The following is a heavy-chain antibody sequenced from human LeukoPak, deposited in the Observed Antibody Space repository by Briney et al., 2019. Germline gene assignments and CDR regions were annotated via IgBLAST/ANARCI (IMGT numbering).Heavy chain of an antibody. V-gene: IGHV3-7*03. CDR1: GITLSIYW. Sequence: GGSLRLSCAASGITLSIYWMSWVRQAPGKGLEWVANIKQDGSEKYYVDSVRGRFTISRDNAKNSLYLQMNNLRAEDTAVYYCARSGSGYFDYWGQGTLVTVSP. CDR2: IKQDGSEK. CDR3: ARSGSGYFDY. J-gene: IGHJ4*02.